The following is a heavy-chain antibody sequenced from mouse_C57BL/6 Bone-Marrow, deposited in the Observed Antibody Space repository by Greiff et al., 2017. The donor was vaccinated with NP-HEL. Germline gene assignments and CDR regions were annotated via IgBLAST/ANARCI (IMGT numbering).Heavy chain of an antibody. D-gene: IGHD1-1*01. CDR2: ISYDGSN. CDR3: ARGDYYGYYFDY. V-gene: IGHV3-6*01. Sequence: ESGPGLVKPSQSLSLTCSVTGYSITSGYYWNWIRQFPGNKLEWMGYISYDGSNNYNPSLKNRISITRDTSKNQFFLNLNSVTTEETATYYCARGDYYGYYFDYWGQGTTLTVSS. CDR1: GYSITSGYY. J-gene: IGHJ2*01.